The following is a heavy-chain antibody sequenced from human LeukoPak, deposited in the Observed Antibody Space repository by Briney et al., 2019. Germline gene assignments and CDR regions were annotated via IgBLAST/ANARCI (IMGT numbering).Heavy chain of an antibody. Sequence: SETLSLTCAVYGGSFDTYYWTWIRQPPGKGLEWIGEINHSGSTNYNPSLKSRVTLSIDTSKNQFSLKLSSVTAADTAVYYCARSPRITMVRGVIAAFDIWGQGTMVTVSS. CDR3: ARSPRITMVRGVIAAFDI. CDR1: GGSFDTYY. V-gene: IGHV4-34*01. J-gene: IGHJ3*02. D-gene: IGHD3-10*01. CDR2: INHSGST.